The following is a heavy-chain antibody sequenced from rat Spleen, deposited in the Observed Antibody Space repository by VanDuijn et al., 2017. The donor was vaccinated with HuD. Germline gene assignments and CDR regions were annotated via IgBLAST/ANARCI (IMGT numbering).Heavy chain of an antibody. CDR2: ISPSGGST. CDR3: TRHGYTRYYFDY. J-gene: IGHJ2*01. CDR1: GFTFSDYG. V-gene: IGHV5-29*01. Sequence: EVQLVESDGGLVQPGRSLKLSCAASGFTFSDYGMAWVRQAPTKGLEWVASISPSGGSTYYPDSVKGRFTISRDNAKSTLYLQMDFLRSEDTASYYCTRHGYTRYYFDYWGQGVMVTVSS. D-gene: IGHD1-9*01.